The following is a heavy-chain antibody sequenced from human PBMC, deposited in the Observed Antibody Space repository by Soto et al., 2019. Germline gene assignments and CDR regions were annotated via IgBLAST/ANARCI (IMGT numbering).Heavy chain of an antibody. D-gene: IGHD7-27*01. J-gene: IGHJ4*02. Sequence: QVHLQESGPGLVKPSETLSLTCTVSGDSISTDYWSWIRQSPGKGLEWIGFIYYGGSTNYNPSLESRVTISVDTPKNQFSLKLSSVTAADTAVYYCAKNWNWGSLVHWGQGTLVTVPS. V-gene: IGHV4-59*08. CDR2: IYYGGST. CDR1: GDSISTDY. CDR3: AKNWNWGSLVH.